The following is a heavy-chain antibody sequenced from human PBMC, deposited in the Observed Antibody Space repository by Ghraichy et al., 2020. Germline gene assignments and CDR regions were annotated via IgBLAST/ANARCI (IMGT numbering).Heavy chain of an antibody. V-gene: IGHV3-23*01. D-gene: IGHD3-22*01. J-gene: IGHJ4*02. CDR2: IRGNGGDT. CDR3: AKDPSYYYYDTNFDS. CDR1: GFTFSTSA. Sequence: GGSLRLSCAASGFTFSTSAMSWVRQAPGKGLEWVSSIRGNGGDTHYADSVKGRFAISRDNSKNTLYLHMNGLRAEDTAVYFCAKDPSYYYYDTNFDSWGQGTLVTVSP.